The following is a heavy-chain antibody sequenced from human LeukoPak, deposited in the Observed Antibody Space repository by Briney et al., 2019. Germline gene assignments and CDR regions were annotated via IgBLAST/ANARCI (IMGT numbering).Heavy chain of an antibody. CDR1: GGSFSGYY. CDR2: IYHSGST. V-gene: IGHV4-38-2*01. J-gene: IGHJ3*01. CDR3: ARQDIVVMVSAIHAFDF. D-gene: IGHD2-8*01. Sequence: SETLSLTCAVYGGSFSGYYWGWIRQPPGKGLEWIGSIYHSGSTYYNPSLKSRVTISVDTSKNQFSLKLSSVTAADTAIYYCARQDIVVMVSAIHAFDFWGQGTMVTVSS.